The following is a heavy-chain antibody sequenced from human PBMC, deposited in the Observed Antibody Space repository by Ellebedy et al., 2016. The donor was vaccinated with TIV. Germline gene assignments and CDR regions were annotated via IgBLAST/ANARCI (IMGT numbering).Heavy chain of an antibody. J-gene: IGHJ4*02. CDR1: GYTFTSYW. Sequence: GESLKISXKGSGYTFTSYWIGWVRQMPGKGLEWMGIIYPGDSNTRYGPSFQGQVTISADKSISTAYLQWSSLKASDTAMYYCARGADPDYTFGGVIVSGLFDYWGQGTLVTVSS. V-gene: IGHV5-51*01. CDR2: IYPGDSNT. D-gene: IGHD3-16*02. CDR3: ARGADPDYTFGGVIVSGLFDY.